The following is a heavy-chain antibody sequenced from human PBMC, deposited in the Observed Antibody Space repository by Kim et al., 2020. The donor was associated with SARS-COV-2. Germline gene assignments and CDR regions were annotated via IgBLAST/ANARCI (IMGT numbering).Heavy chain of an antibody. CDR3: TRSKIMDV. Sequence: GNPTYGQDFTGRFVFSVDSSVSTAYLQINSLKAEDTAVYYCTRSKIMDVWGKGTTVTVSS. CDR2: GNP. J-gene: IGHJ6*03. V-gene: IGHV7-4-1*02.